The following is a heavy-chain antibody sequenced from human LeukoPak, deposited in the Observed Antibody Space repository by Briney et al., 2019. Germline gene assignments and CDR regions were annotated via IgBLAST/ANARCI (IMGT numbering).Heavy chain of an antibody. CDR2: ISAYNGNT. CDR3: AREKPGLVYSSSLDV. D-gene: IGHD6-13*01. V-gene: IGHV1-18*01. J-gene: IGHJ6*04. Sequence: GASVKVSCKASGYTFTSYGISWVRQAPGQGLEWMGWISAYNGNTNYAQKLQGRVTMTTDTSTSTAYMELRSLRSDDTAVYYCAREKPGLVYSSSLDVWGKGTTVTVSS. CDR1: GYTFTSYG.